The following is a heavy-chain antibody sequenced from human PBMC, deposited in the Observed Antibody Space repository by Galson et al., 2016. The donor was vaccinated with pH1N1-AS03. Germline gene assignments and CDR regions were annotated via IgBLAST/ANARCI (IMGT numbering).Heavy chain of an antibody. J-gene: IGHJ3*02. V-gene: IGHV4-38-2*01. Sequence: TLSLTCGVSGYSISNSYYWGWIRQPPGKGLEWIGNIYQSGTTYYNPSLRSRVSISADKSKNQFSLRLSSVTAADTAVYYCARVQMLGAGTNDAFDIWGQGTMVIVFS. CDR1: GYSISNSYY. CDR3: ARVQMLGAGTNDAFDI. D-gene: IGHD6-13*01. CDR2: IYQSGTT.